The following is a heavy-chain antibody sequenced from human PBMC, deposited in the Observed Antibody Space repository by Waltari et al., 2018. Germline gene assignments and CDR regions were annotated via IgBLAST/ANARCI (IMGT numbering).Heavy chain of an antibody. J-gene: IGHJ4*02. D-gene: IGHD6-19*01. Sequence: EVKKPGSSVKVSCKASGGTFSSYAISWVRQAPGQGLEWMGMNIPIFGTSNYAQKFQGRVTITADDSTSTAYTELSSLRSEDTAVYYCAREPRLPIAVAGTFDYWGQGTLVTVSS. CDR1: GGTFSSYA. CDR2: NIPIFGTS. CDR3: AREPRLPIAVAGTFDY. V-gene: IGHV1-69*15.